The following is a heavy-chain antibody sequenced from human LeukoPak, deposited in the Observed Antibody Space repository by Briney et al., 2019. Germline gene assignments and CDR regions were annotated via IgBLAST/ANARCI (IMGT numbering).Heavy chain of an antibody. J-gene: IGHJ5*02. CDR3: ATGKIAARRGSWFDP. D-gene: IGHD6-6*01. CDR2: MNPNSGNT. CDR1: GYTLTTYD. V-gene: IGHV1-8*01. Sequence: ASVKVSCKASGYTLTTYDINWVRQAPGQGLEWMGWMNPNSGNTGYAQKFQGRVTMTRDTSINTAYMELSSLRSEDTAIYYCATGKIAARRGSWFDPWGQGTLVTVSS.